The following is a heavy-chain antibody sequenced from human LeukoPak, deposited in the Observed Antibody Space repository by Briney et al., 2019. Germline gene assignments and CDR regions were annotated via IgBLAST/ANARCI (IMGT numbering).Heavy chain of an antibody. CDR1: GFTFSSYG. V-gene: IGHV3-30*02. CDR3: AKDVIAAGTPYYFDY. Sequence: RAGGSLRLSCAASGFTFSSYGMHWVRQAPGKGLEWVAFIRYDGSNKYYADSVKGRFTISRDNSKNTLYLQMNSLRAEDTAVYFCAKDVIAAGTPYYFDYWGQGTLVTVSS. J-gene: IGHJ4*02. CDR2: IRYDGSNK. D-gene: IGHD6-13*01.